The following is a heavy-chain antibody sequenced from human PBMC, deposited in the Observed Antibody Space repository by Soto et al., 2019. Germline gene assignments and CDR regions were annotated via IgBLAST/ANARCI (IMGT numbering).Heavy chain of an antibody. V-gene: IGHV4-34*01. CDR2: INHSGST. J-gene: IGHJ4*02. Sequence: SETLSLTCAVYGGSFSGYYWTWIRQPPGTGLEWIGEINHSGSTYYNPSLKSRVTISVDTSKNQFSLKLSSVTAADTAVYYCARGLYNPISHEHFDYWGQGTLVTVSS. CDR3: ARGLYNPISHEHFDY. D-gene: IGHD1-20*01. CDR1: GGSFSGYY.